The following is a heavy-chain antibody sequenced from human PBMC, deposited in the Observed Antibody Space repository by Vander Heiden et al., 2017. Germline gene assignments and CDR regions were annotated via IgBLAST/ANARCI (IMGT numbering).Heavy chain of an antibody. V-gene: IGHV3-33*01. CDR2: RWYDGSNK. J-gene: IGHJ6*02. Sequence: QVQLVESGGGVVQPGRSLRLSCAASGFPFSSYGMHWVRQAPGKGLEWVAVRWYDGSNKYYADSVKGRFTISRDNSKNTLYLQMNSLRAEDTAVYYCAREKTSRPGSHLGMDVWGQGTTVTVSS. D-gene: IGHD6-6*01. CDR3: AREKTSRPGSHLGMDV. CDR1: GFPFSSYG.